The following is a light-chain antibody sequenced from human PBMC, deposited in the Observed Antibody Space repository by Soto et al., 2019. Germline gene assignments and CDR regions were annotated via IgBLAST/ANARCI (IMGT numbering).Light chain of an antibody. V-gene: IGKV1-5*03. Sequence: DIQMTQSPSTLSVSVGDRVTITCRASQSISTWLAWYQQKPGTAPKLLIYRASNLESGVPSRFSGSGSGTEFTLTISSLQPDDFATYYCQQYTTYSGTFGPGTKVDIK. CDR3: QQYTTYSGT. CDR1: QSISTW. J-gene: IGKJ3*01. CDR2: RAS.